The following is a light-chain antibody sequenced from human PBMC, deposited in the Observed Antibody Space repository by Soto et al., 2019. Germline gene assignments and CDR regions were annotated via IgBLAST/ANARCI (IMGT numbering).Light chain of an antibody. CDR3: QHYNSYSEA. CDR2: KAS. V-gene: IGKV1-5*03. CDR1: QSISTW. Sequence: DIQMTQSPSTLSASVGDRVIITCRASQSISTWLAWHQQKPGKAPKLLISKASTLKSGVPSRFSGSGSGTEFTLTISSLQPDDFATYYCQHYNSYSEAFGQGTTGDIK. J-gene: IGKJ1*01.